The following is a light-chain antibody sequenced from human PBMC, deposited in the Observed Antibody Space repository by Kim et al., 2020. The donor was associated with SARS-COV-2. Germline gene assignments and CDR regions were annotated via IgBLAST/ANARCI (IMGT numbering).Light chain of an antibody. J-gene: IGLJ2*01. V-gene: IGLV2-11*03. CDR2: DVS. CDR1: SPDVGAYTH. Sequence: GQSVAISCTGTSPDVGAYTHVSWYQQHPGKAPKLMLYDVSNRPSGVPDRFSGSKSGNTASLTISGVQAEDEADYYCCSSAGDYTLIFGGGTQLTVL. CDR3: CSSAGDYTLI.